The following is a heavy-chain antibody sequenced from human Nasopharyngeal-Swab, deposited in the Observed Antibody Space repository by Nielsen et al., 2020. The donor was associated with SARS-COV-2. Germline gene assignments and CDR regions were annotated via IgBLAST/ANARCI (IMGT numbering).Heavy chain of an antibody. D-gene: IGHD3-9*01. J-gene: IGHJ5*02. Sequence: SETLSLTCAVYGGSFSGYYWSWIRQPPGKGLEWIGEINHSGSTNYNPSLKSRVTISVDTSKNQFSLKVSSVTAADTAVYYCARARRPDYDFLTGYYNNWFDPWGQGTLVTVSS. V-gene: IGHV4-34*01. CDR2: INHSGST. CDR3: ARARRPDYDFLTGYYNNWFDP. CDR1: GGSFSGYY.